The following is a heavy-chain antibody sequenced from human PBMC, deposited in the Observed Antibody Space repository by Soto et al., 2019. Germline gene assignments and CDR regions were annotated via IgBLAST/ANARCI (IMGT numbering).Heavy chain of an antibody. V-gene: IGHV4-59*01. CDR3: ARSDGRY. CDR2: IYYSGST. J-gene: IGHJ4*02. CDR1: GVSISSYY. Sequence: QVQLQESGPGLVKPSETLSLTCTVSGVSISSYYWSWIRQPPGKGLDWIGYIYYSGSTNYNPSLKSRVTISVDTSKNQFSLKLSSVTAADTAVYYCARSDGRYWGQGTQGTVSS.